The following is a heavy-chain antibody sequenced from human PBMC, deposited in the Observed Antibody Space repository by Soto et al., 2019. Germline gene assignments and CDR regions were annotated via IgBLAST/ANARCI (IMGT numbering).Heavy chain of an antibody. CDR3: ARGICSGGSCYNNWFDP. CDR2: IIPIFGTA. J-gene: IGHJ5*01. CDR1: GGTFSSYA. Sequence: GASVKVSCKASGGTFSSYAISWVRQAPGQGLEWMGGIIPIFGTANYAQKFQGRVTITADESTSTAYMELSSLRSEDTAVYYCARGICSGGSCYNNWFDPWGQGTLVTVSS. D-gene: IGHD2-15*01. V-gene: IGHV1-69*13.